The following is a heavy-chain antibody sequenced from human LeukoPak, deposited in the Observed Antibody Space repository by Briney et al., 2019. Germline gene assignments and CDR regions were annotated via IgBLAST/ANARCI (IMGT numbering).Heavy chain of an antibody. V-gene: IGHV3-53*01. J-gene: IGHJ3*02. CDR1: GFTVTGYY. CDR3: ARARSWPEHAFDT. Sequence: GGSLRLSCAASGFTVTGYYMSWVRQAPGKGLEWVSIINGGGSTSYAGSVTGRFTISRDNSGNTLSLQMSSLRAEDTAVYYGARARSWPEHAFDTWGQGTMVTVSS. CDR2: INGGGST. D-gene: IGHD5-24*01.